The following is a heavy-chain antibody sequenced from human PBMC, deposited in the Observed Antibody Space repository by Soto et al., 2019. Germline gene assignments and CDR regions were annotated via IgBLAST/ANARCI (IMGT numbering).Heavy chain of an antibody. V-gene: IGHV4-4*02. J-gene: IGHJ4*02. D-gene: IGHD4-17*01. CDR1: GGSISSTNW. CDR2: IHHSGST. Sequence: QVQLQESGPGLVKPSGTLSLTCAVSGGSISSTNWWSWVRQPPGKGLEWFGEIHHSGSTNYNPSLKSRVTIAVDKSKNQFSLNLSSMTAADTAVYYGARAGYGGNSLDYWGQGTLVTVSS. CDR3: ARAGYGGNSLDY.